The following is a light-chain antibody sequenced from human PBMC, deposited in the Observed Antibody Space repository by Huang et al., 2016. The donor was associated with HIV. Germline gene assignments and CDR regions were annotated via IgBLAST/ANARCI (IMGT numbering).Light chain of an antibody. CDR2: GAS. Sequence: EIVLTQSPGTLSLSPGERATLACRARQTVSGSYLAWYKQKPGQAPRLLIYGASTTATDIPDRFSGSGSGTEFTLTISRLEPEDFAVYYCQQYVSPPQTFGQGTKVEIK. V-gene: IGKV3-20*01. CDR1: QTVSGSY. J-gene: IGKJ1*01. CDR3: QQYVSPPQT.